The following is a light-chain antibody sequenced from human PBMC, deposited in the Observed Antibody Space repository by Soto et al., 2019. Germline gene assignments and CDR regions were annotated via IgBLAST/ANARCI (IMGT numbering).Light chain of an antibody. V-gene: IGLV2-14*01. J-gene: IGLJ2*01. CDR1: SSDVGGYNY. CDR3: SSYTSSSTLMV. Sequence: QSPLTQPASVSGSPGQSITISCTGTSSDVGGYNYVSWYQQHPARAPKLMIYDVSDRPSGVSNRFSGSKSGNTASLTISGLQAEDEADYYCSSYTSSSTLMVFGGGTKLTVL. CDR2: DVS.